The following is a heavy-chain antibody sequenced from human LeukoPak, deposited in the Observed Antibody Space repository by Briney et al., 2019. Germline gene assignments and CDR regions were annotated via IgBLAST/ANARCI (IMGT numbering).Heavy chain of an antibody. CDR2: MNPNSGNT. V-gene: IGHV1-8*01. CDR3: ARGLHSSGYYSRYNDY. J-gene: IGHJ4*02. D-gene: IGHD3-22*01. Sequence: ASVKVSCKASGYTFTSYDINWVRQATGQGLEWMGCMNPNSGNTGYAQKFQGRVTMTRNTSISTAYMELSSLRSEDTAVYYCARGLHSSGYYSRYNDYWGQGTLVTVSS. CDR1: GYTFTSYD.